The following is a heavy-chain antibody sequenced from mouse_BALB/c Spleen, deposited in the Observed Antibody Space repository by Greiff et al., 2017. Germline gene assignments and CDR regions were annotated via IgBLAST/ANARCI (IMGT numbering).Heavy chain of an antibody. CDR1: GFNIKDTY. CDR3: ARIPYYGSSYGAMDY. J-gene: IGHJ4*01. V-gene: IGHV14-3*02. D-gene: IGHD1-1*01. Sequence: VQLQQSGAELVKPGASVKLSCTASGFNIKDTYMHWVKQRPEQGLEWIGRIDPANGNTKYDPKFQSKATITADTSSNTAYLQLSSLTSEDTAVYYCARIPYYGSSYGAMDYWGQGTSVTVSS. CDR2: IDPANGNT.